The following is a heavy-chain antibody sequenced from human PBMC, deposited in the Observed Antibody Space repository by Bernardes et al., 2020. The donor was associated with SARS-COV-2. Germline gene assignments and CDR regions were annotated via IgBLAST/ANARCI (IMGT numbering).Heavy chain of an antibody. D-gene: IGHD3-3*01. CDR2: IVGSGGNT. Sequence: GGSLSLSCAASGFTFSSYAMTWVRQAPGKGLEWVSAIVGSGGNTYYADSVKGRFAISRDNSKNTLYLQMNSLRAEDTAVYYCAKVKGYDFWSGPGDYWGQGTLVSVSS. CDR1: GFTFSSYA. J-gene: IGHJ4*02. V-gene: IGHV3-23*01. CDR3: AKVKGYDFWSGPGDY.